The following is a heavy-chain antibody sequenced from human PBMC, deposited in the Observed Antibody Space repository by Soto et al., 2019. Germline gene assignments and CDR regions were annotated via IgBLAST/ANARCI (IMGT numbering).Heavy chain of an antibody. CDR2: ISGSGGST. D-gene: IGHD3-10*01. Sequence: EVQLLESGGGLVQPGGSLRLSCAASGFTFSSYAMSWVRQAPGKGLEWVSAISGSGGSTYYADSVKGRFTISRDNSKNTLYLQMNSLRAEDTAVYYCAIKYGSGSYYYYGMDVWGQGTTVTVSS. J-gene: IGHJ6*02. CDR1: GFTFSSYA. V-gene: IGHV3-23*01. CDR3: AIKYGSGSYYYYGMDV.